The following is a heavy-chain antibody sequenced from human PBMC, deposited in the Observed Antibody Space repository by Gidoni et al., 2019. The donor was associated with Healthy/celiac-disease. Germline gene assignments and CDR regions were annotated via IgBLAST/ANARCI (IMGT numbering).Heavy chain of an antibody. Sequence: EVHLVESAGGLVQPGGSLRLSCSASGFTSRSYAIHWVRQAPGKGLEYVSAISSNGGSTYYADSVKGRFTISRDNSKNTLYLQMSSLRAEDTAVYYCVKGPLAEVYYYGMDVWGQGTTVTVSS. CDR3: VKGPLAEVYYYGMDV. CDR2: ISSNGGST. CDR1: GFTSRSYA. J-gene: IGHJ6*02. V-gene: IGHV3-64D*06.